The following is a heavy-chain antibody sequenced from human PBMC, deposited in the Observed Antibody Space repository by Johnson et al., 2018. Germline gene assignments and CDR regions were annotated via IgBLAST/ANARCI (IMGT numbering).Heavy chain of an antibody. V-gene: IGHV4-4*02. J-gene: IGHJ3*01. CDR1: GGSIGSSQW. CDR2: IHHSGST. CDR3: APLYGCNSGWGACDL. Sequence: QVQLQESGPGLVKPSGTLSLTCAVSGGSIGSSQWWSWVRQTPGKGLEWIAEIHHSGSTNYNPSLKSRAPISVDKSNTPFSLSLRSVTAADTALYYCAPLYGCNSGWGACDLWGQGTMVFVSS. D-gene: IGHD3-16*01.